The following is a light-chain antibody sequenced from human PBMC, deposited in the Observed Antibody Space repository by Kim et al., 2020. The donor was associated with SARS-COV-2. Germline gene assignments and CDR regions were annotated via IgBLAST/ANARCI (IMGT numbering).Light chain of an antibody. Sequence: LSPEERATLSCRASQSDSSSYLAWYQQKPGQAPRLLIYGASSRATGIPDRFSGSGSGTDFTLTISRLEPEDFAVYYCQQYGSSPTFGGGTKVDIK. V-gene: IGKV3-20*01. CDR3: QQYGSSPT. CDR1: QSDSSSY. J-gene: IGKJ4*01. CDR2: GAS.